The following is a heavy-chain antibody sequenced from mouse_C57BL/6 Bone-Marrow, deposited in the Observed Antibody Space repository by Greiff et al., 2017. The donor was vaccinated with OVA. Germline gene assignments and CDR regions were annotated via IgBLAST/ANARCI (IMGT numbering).Heavy chain of an antibody. V-gene: IGHV3-1*01. Sequence: EVKLVESGPGMVKPSQSLSLTCTVTGYSITSGYDWHWLRHFPGNKLEWMGYISYSGSTNYNPSLKSRISITHDTSKHHFFLKLNSVTTEDTATYYCARRNWAFDYWGQGTTLTVSS. CDR2: ISYSGST. J-gene: IGHJ2*01. D-gene: IGHD4-1*01. CDR3: ARRNWAFDY. CDR1: GYSITSGYD.